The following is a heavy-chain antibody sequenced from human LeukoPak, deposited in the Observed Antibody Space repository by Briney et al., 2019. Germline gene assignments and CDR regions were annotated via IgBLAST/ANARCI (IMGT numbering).Heavy chain of an antibody. Sequence: SETLSLTCAVYGGSFSGYYWSWIRQPPGKGLEWIGEINHSGSTNYNPSLKSRVTISVDKSKNQISLKLSSVTAADTAVYYCARDPVAAAGTAFDYWGQGTLVTVSA. CDR1: GGSFSGYY. V-gene: IGHV4-34*01. D-gene: IGHD6-13*01. J-gene: IGHJ4*02. CDR2: INHSGST. CDR3: ARDPVAAAGTAFDY.